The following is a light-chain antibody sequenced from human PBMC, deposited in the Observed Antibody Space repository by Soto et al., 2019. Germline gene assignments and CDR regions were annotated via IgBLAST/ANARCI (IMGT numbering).Light chain of an antibody. V-gene: IGLV1-44*01. CDR2: SYY. CDR1: SSNIGSNS. Sequence: QSVLTQPPSASGTPGQRVTISCSGSSSNIGSNSVNWYQQLPGTAPKLLIYSYYQRPSGVPDRFSGSKSGTSASLAISGLQSEDEADYYCAPCDDSLDVPVFGGGTKLTVL. J-gene: IGLJ2*01. CDR3: APCDDSLDVPV.